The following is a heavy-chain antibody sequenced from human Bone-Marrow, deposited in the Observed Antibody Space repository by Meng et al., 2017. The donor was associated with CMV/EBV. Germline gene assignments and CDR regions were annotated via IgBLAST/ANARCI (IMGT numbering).Heavy chain of an antibody. V-gene: IGHV3-21*01. CDR2: ISSSSSYI. D-gene: IGHD1-14*01. CDR1: GFTFSSYS. Sequence: GESLKISCAASGFTFSSYSMNWVRQAPGKGLEWVSSISSSSSYIYYADSVKGRFTISRDNAKNSLYLRMNSLRAEDTAVYYCARDGIPSRDDAFDIWGQGTMVTVSS. CDR3: ARDGIPSRDDAFDI. J-gene: IGHJ3*02.